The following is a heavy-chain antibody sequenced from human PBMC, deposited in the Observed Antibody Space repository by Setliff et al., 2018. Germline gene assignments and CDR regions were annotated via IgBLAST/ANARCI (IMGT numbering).Heavy chain of an antibody. Sequence: LSCAASGFTFSSYSMNWVRQAPGKGLEWVSYITSSSVTIYYADSVKGRFTISRDNAKNSLYLQMNSLRAEDTAVYYCARVSQPFIWFGELPDYWGQGTLVTVSS. J-gene: IGHJ4*02. D-gene: IGHD3-10*01. CDR3: ARVSQPFIWFGELPDY. CDR2: ITSSSVTI. V-gene: IGHV3-48*01. CDR1: GFTFSSYS.